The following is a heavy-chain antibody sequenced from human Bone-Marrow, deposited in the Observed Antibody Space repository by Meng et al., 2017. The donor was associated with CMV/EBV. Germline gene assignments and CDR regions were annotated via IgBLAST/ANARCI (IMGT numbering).Heavy chain of an antibody. CDR3: ARWEALGYCSSTSCQPI. D-gene: IGHD2-2*01. V-gene: IGHV1-18*01. J-gene: IGHJ3*02. Sequence: ASVKVSCKASGYTFTSYGISWVRQAPGQGLEWMGWISAYNGNTNYAQKLQGRVTMTTDTSTSTAYMELRSLRSDDTAVYYCARWEALGYCSSTSCQPIWGQGTMVTVSS. CDR2: ISAYNGNT. CDR1: GYTFTSYG.